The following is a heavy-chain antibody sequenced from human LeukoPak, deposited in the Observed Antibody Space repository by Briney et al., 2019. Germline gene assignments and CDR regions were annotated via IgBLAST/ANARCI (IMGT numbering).Heavy chain of an antibody. V-gene: IGHV1-18*01. CDR3: ARDHTHIMVRGAAYNWFDP. J-gene: IGHJ5*02. CDR2: ISAYNGNT. D-gene: IGHD3-10*01. Sequence: ASVKVSCKASGHTFTSYGISWVRQAPGQGLEWMGWISAYNGNTNYAQKLQGRVTMTTDTSTSTAYMELRSLRSDDTAVYYCARDHTHIMVRGAAYNWFDPWGQGTLVTVSS. CDR1: GHTFTSYG.